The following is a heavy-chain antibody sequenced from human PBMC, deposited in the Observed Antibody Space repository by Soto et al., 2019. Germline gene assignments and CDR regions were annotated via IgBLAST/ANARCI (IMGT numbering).Heavy chain of an antibody. CDR1: GFTFSDYY. V-gene: IGHV3-11*06. Sequence: VQLVESGGGLVKPGGSLRLSCAASGFTFSDYYMSWIRQAPGKGLEWVSYISSSSSYTNYADSVKGRFTISRDNAKNSLYLQMNSLRAEDTAVYYCARESGGSYSFYYGMDVWGQGTTVTVSS. D-gene: IGHD1-26*01. CDR3: ARESGGSYSFYYGMDV. J-gene: IGHJ6*02. CDR2: ISSSSSYT.